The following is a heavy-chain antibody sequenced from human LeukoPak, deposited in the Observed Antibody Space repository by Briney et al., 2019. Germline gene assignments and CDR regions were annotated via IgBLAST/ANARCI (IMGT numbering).Heavy chain of an antibody. D-gene: IGHD3-22*01. CDR2: ISYDGSNE. CDR1: GFTFSTYG. CDR3: ARDGDYYDSSGYSYFDY. Sequence: PGGSLRLSCAASGFTFSTYGMHWVRQAPGKGLEWVADISYDGSNEYYADSVKGRFTISRDNSKNTLYLQMNSLRAEDTAVYYCARDGDYYDSSGYSYFDYWGQGTLVTVSS. V-gene: IGHV3-30*03. J-gene: IGHJ4*02.